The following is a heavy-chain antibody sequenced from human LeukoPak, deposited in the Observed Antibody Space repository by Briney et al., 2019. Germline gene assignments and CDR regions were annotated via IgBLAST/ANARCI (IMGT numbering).Heavy chain of an antibody. J-gene: IGHJ4*02. CDR2: IYSGGST. Sequence: GGSLRLSCAASGFTVSSNFMTWVRQAPGKGLEWVSVIYSGGSTYYADSVKGRFTISRDNSKNTLYLQMNSLRAEDTAVYYCARTASSGYFYFAYWGQGTLVTVSS. CDR1: GFTVSSNF. D-gene: IGHD3-22*01. CDR3: ARTASSGYFYFAY. V-gene: IGHV3-53*01.